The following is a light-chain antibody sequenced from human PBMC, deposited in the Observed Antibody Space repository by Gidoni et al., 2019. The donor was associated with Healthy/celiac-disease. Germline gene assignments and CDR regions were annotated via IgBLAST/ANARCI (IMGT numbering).Light chain of an antibody. CDR1: SSNIGAGYD. CDR3: QSYDSSLSCVV. V-gene: IGLV1-40*01. Sequence: QSVLTQPPSVSGAPGQRITISCTVSSSNIGAGYDVHWYQQLPGTAPKLLIYGNSNRPSVVPYCFSGSKSGTSASLAITWLQAEDEADYYCQSYDSSLSCVVFGGGTKLTVL. J-gene: IGLJ2*01. CDR2: GNS.